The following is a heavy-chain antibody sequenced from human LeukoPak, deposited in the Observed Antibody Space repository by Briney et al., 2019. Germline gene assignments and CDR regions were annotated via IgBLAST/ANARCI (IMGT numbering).Heavy chain of an antibody. Sequence: GGSLRVSCAASHFTFTNRWMNWVRQAPGKGLEWVGRIASNTDGGTTDYAAPVKGRFTISRDDSKNALYLQMNSLKTEDTALYYCTTRTTTTIYWGQGTLVTVSS. CDR3: TTRTTTTIY. V-gene: IGHV3-15*07. J-gene: IGHJ4*02. D-gene: IGHD1-7*01. CDR2: IASNTDGGTT. CDR1: HFTFTNRW.